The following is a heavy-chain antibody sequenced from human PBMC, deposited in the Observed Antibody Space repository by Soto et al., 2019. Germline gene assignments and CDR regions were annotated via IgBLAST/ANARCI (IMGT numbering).Heavy chain of an antibody. V-gene: IGHV1-69*01. Sequence: QVQLVQSGAEVKKPGSSVKVSCKASGGTFSSYAISWVRQAPGQGLGGMGGIIPIFGTANYAQKFQGRVTITADESTSTAYMELSSLRSEDTAVYYCARDGVAAAGTAYFDYWGQGTLVTVSS. CDR1: GGTFSSYA. J-gene: IGHJ4*02. D-gene: IGHD6-13*01. CDR2: IIPIFGTA. CDR3: ARDGVAAAGTAYFDY.